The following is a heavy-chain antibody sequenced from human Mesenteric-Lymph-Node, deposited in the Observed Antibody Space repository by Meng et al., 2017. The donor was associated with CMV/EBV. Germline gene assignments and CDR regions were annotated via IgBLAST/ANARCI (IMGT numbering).Heavy chain of an antibody. CDR3: AKARGIDDY. J-gene: IGHJ4*02. CDR2: ISSSGSST. D-gene: IGHD1-26*01. Sequence: LSLTCTVSGGSISSYYWSWIRPAPGKGLEWISYISSSGSSTYYSDSVKGRFTVSRDNAKNSLFLQMNSLRADDTAIYYCAKARGIDDYWGQGTLVTVSS. CDR1: GGSISSYY. V-gene: IGHV3-11*01.